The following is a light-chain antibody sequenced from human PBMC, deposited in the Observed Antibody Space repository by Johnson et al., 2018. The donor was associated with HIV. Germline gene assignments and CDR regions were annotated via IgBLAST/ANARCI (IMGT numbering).Light chain of an antibody. J-gene: IGLJ1*01. CDR2: ANN. CDR3: GTWDSSLSAYV. V-gene: IGLV1-51*02. CDR1: SSNIGNNF. Sequence: QPVLTQPPSVSAAPGQKVTISCSGSSSNIGNNFVSWYQQLPGTAPKLLIYANNKRPSGIPDRFSGYKSGTSATLDITGLQTGDEADYYCGTWDSSLSAYVFGTGTKVTVL.